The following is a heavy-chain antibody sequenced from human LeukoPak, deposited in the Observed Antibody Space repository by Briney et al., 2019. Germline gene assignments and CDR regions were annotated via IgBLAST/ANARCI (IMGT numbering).Heavy chain of an antibody. CDR3: ARGGSPPEALGDALNI. J-gene: IGHJ3*02. CDR2: ISYDGSNK. D-gene: IGHD1-26*01. Sequence: GGSLRLSCAASGFTFSSYSMNWVRQAPGKGLEWVAVISYDGSNKYYADSVKGRFTISRDNSKNTLYLQMNSLRAEDTSVYYCARGGSPPEALGDALNIWGQGTMVTVSS. CDR1: GFTFSSYS. V-gene: IGHV3-30*03.